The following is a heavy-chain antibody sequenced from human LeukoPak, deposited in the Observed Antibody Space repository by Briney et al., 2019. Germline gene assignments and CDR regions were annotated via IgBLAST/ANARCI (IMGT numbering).Heavy chain of an antibody. J-gene: IGHJ4*02. CDR2: IYYSGST. Sequence: PSETLSLTCTVSGGSISSFHWSWIRQPPGKGLEWIGYIYYSGSTNYNPSLKSRVTISVDTSKNQFSLKLSSVTAADTAVYYCARQPPGIAVAVDYWGQGTLVTVSS. CDR1: GGSISSFH. CDR3: ARQPPGIAVAVDY. V-gene: IGHV4-59*08. D-gene: IGHD6-19*01.